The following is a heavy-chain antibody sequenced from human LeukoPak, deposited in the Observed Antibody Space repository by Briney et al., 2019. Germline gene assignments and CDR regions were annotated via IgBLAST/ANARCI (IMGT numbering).Heavy chain of an antibody. V-gene: IGHV4-59*01. J-gene: IGHJ4*02. CDR3: ARGVTAMVTNYFDY. D-gene: IGHD5-18*01. CDR1: GGSISSYY. Sequence: SETLSLTCTVSGGSISSYYWSWIRQPPGKGLEWIEYIHYSGSTNYNPSLKSRVTISVDTSKNQFSLKLSSVTAADTAVYYCARGVTAMVTNYFDYWGQGTLVTVSS. CDR2: IHYSGST.